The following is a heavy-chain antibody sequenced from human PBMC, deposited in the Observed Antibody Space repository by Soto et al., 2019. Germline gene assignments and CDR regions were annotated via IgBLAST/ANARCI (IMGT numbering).Heavy chain of an antibody. V-gene: IGHV3-30-3*01. Sequence: GGSLRLSCAASGFTFSSYAMHWVRQAPGKGLEWVAVISYDGSNKYYADSVKGRFTISRDNSKNTLYLQMNSLRAEGTAVYYCARTLMTTVTFDAFDIWGQGTMVTVSS. J-gene: IGHJ3*02. D-gene: IGHD4-17*01. CDR2: ISYDGSNK. CDR3: ARTLMTTVTFDAFDI. CDR1: GFTFSSYA.